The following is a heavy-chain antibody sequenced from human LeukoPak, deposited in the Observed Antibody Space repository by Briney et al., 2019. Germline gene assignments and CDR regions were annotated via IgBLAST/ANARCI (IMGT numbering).Heavy chain of an antibody. CDR1: GFTFSRYA. CDR2: ISGSGDPS. V-gene: IGHV3-23*01. D-gene: IGHD6-19*01. Sequence: GGSLRLSCAASGFTFSRYAMSWVRQAPGKGLEWVSGISGSGDPSYYADSVKGRFTISRDNSKNTLYLQMNSLRAEDAAVYYCAKDARRTFGLSSGLYRGSYYFDYWGQGTLVTVSS. CDR3: AKDARRTFGLSSGLYRGSYYFDY. J-gene: IGHJ4*02.